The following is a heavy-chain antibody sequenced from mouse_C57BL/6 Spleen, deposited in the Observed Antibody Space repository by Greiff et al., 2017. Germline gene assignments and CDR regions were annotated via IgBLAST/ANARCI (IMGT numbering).Heavy chain of an antibody. CDR2: IYPGDGDT. CDR1: GYAFSSSW. Sequence: VQLQQSGPELVKPGASVKISCKASGYAFSSSWMNWVKQRPGKGLEWIGRIYPGDGDTNYNGKFKGKATLTADKSPSTAYMQLSSLTSEEAAVYFCAVRAYFDYWGQGTTLTVSS. V-gene: IGHV1-82*01. J-gene: IGHJ2*01. D-gene: IGHD3-1*01. CDR3: AVRAYFDY.